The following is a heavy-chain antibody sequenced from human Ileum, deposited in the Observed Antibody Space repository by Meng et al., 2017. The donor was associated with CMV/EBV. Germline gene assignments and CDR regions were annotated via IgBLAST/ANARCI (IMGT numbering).Heavy chain of an antibody. V-gene: IGHV3-30*04. CDR2: ISYDGSNK. D-gene: IGHD6-19*01. J-gene: IGHJ4*02. CDR3: ARGIVVAGTFDY. CDR1: GFTFSSYA. Sequence: LSLTCAASGFTFSSYAMHWVRQAPGKGLEWVAVISYDGSNKYYADSVKGRFTISRDNSKNTLYLQMNSLRAEDTAVYYCARGIVVAGTFDYWGQGTLVTVSS.